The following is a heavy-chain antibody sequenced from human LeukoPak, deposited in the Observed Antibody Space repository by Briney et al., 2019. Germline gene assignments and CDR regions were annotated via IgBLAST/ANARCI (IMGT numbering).Heavy chain of an antibody. CDR1: GGSISSYY. CDR2: IYHSGST. J-gene: IGHJ6*03. Sequence: SETLSLTCTVSGGSISSYYWSWIRQPPGKGLEWIGYIYHSGSTNYNPSLKSRVTISVDTSKNQFSLKLSSVTAADTAVYYCAGHDPRGSYYYYYMDVWGKGTTVTVSS. CDR3: AGHDPRGSYYYYYMDV. V-gene: IGHV4-59*01.